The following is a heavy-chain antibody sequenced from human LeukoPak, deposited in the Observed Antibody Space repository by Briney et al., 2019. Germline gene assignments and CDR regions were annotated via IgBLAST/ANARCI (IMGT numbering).Heavy chain of an antibody. Sequence: GGSLRLSCAASGFTVSSNYMSWVRQAPGKGLEWVSVIYSGGSTYYADSVKGRFTISRDNAKNSLYLQMNSLRAEDTAVYYCARDSWELLRPGWAFDIWGQGTMVTVSS. CDR2: IYSGGST. CDR1: GFTVSSNY. D-gene: IGHD1-26*01. V-gene: IGHV3-66*01. J-gene: IGHJ3*02. CDR3: ARDSWELLRPGWAFDI.